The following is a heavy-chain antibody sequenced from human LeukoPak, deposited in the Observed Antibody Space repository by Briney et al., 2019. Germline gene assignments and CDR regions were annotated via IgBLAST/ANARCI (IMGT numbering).Heavy chain of an antibody. CDR1: GYTFTDYY. J-gene: IGHJ4*02. CDR3: ATEPTHSWELRSDY. CDR2: VDPEDGET. V-gene: IGHV1-69-2*01. Sequence: VKVSCKVSGYTFTDYYMHRVQQAPGKGLEWMGLVDPEDGETIYAEKFQGRVTITADTSTDTAYMELSSLRSEDTAVYYCATEPTHSWELRSDYWGQGTLVTVSS. D-gene: IGHD1-26*01.